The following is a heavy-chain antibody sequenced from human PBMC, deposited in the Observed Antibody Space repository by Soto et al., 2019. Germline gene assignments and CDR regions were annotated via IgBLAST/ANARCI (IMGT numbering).Heavy chain of an antibody. Sequence: QVHLVQSGVEVRRPGASVKVSCKASGYTFNNYGFNWVRQAPGQGLEWMAWINAYNGDTNYAQNLQGRLTVTTDRSTSTAYMELTSLRSDDTAVYFCARDGSLGDSSGYYYGMAYWGQGTLVTVSS. J-gene: IGHJ4*02. D-gene: IGHD3-22*01. V-gene: IGHV1-18*01. CDR2: INAYNGDT. CDR1: GYTFNNYG. CDR3: ARDGSLGDSSGYYYGMAY.